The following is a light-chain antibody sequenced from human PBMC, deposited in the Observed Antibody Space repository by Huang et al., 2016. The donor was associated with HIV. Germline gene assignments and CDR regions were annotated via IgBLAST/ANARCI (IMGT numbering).Light chain of an antibody. Sequence: DIQMTQSPSTLSASVGDRFPIPCRASQSISSWLAWYQQKPGKAPKLLIYKASSLESGVPSRFSGSGSGTEFTLTISSLQPDDFATYYCQQYNSYWTFGQGTKVEIK. CDR1: QSISSW. J-gene: IGKJ1*01. V-gene: IGKV1-5*03. CDR3: QQYNSYWT. CDR2: KAS.